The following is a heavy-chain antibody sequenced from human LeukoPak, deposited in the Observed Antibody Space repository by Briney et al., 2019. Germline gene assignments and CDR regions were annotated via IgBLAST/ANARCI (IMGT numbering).Heavy chain of an antibody. V-gene: IGHV3-74*01. CDR1: GFTFSSHW. D-gene: IGHD2-8*02. CDR3: ARDSNTDWYFDL. CDR2: INNDGRST. Sequence: QPGGSLRLSCAASGFTFSSHWVHWVRQAPGKGLVWVSHINNDGRSTRYADSVKGRFTISRDNAKNTVYLQMNSLRAEDTAVYYCARDSNTDWYFDLWGRGTLVTVFS. J-gene: IGHJ2*01.